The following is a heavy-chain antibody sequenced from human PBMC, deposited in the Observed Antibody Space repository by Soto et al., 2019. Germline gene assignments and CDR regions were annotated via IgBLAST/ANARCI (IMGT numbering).Heavy chain of an antibody. V-gene: IGHV1-24*01. Sequence: GASVKVSCKVSGYTLTELSMHWVRQAPGKGLEWMGGFDPEDGETIYAQKFQGRVTMTEDTSTDTAYMELGSLRSEDTAVYYCATVLRSQKKYLEWLFTANNWFDPWGQGTLVTVSS. D-gene: IGHD3-3*01. CDR3: ATVLRSQKKYLEWLFTANNWFDP. J-gene: IGHJ5*02. CDR2: FDPEDGET. CDR1: GYTLTELS.